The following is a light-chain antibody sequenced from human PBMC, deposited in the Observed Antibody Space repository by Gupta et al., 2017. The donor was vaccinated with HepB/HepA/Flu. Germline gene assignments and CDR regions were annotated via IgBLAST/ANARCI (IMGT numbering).Light chain of an antibody. Sequence: DIVMTQSPDSLAVSLGERATINCKSSQSLLYSSNNKNYLAWYQQKPGQPPKLLIYGASTRVSGVPDRFSGSGSGTDFTLTISSLQAEDVAVYHCHQYYTTPWTFGQGTKVEI. CDR2: GAS. CDR3: HQYYTTPWT. V-gene: IGKV4-1*01. J-gene: IGKJ1*01. CDR1: QSLLYSSNNKNY.